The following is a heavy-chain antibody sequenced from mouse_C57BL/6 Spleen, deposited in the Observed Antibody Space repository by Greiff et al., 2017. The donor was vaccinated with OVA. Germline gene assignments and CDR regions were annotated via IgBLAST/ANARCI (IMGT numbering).Heavy chain of an antibody. J-gene: IGHJ2*01. CDR1: GYTFTSYW. Sequence: QVQLQQPGAELVKPGASVKLSCKASGYTFTSYWMQWVKQRPGQGLEWIGEIDPADSYTNYTQKFKGKATLTVDTSSSTAYMQLSSLTSEDSAVYYCARKYYGSSDYWGQGTTLTVSS. CDR2: IDPADSYT. CDR3: ARKYYGSSDY. D-gene: IGHD1-1*01. V-gene: IGHV1-50*01.